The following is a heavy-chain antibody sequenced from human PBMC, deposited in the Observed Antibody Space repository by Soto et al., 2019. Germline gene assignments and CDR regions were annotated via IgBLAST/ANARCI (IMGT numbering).Heavy chain of an antibody. Sequence: GGSLSLSCAASDFIFSNYGMHWVRQAPGKGLEWVAVISYYGSNEYYADSVQGRFTISRDNSKNTLYLQMNSLRPEDTAVYYCAKATYHDILTGHRDLDHWGQGTLVTVSS. D-gene: IGHD3-9*01. CDR3: AKATYHDILTGHRDLDH. CDR1: DFIFSNYG. V-gene: IGHV3-30*18. CDR2: ISYYGSNE. J-gene: IGHJ4*02.